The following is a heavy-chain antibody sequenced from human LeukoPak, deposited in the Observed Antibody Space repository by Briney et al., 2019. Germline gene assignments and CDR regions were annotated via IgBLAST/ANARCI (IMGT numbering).Heavy chain of an antibody. CDR2: ISGSGGST. D-gene: IGHD2-15*01. CDR1: GFTFSDAW. V-gene: IGHV3-23*01. J-gene: IGHJ4*02. CDR3: AKGGWYSKI. Sequence: PGGSLRLSCAASGFTFSDAWMTWVRQAPGKGLEWVSAISGSGGSTYYADSVKGRFTISRDNSKNTLYLQMNSLRAEDTAVYYCAKGGWYSKIWGPGTLVTVSS.